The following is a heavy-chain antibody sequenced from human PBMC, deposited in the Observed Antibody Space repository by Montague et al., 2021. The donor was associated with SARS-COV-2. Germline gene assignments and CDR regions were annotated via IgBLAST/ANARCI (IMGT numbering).Heavy chain of an antibody. CDR2: INYSGST. V-gene: IGHV4-59*01. J-gene: IGHJ4*02. D-gene: IGHD6-13*01. Sequence: SETLSLTCTVSGDSMNNYYWSWIRQPPGKGLEWIGYINYSGSTHYNPSLQSRVTLSKDTSKNQFSLRLTSVTAADTAMYFCARDPIYRSSWYAYFDYWGQGTLVTVSS. CDR3: ARDPIYRSSWYAYFDY. CDR1: GDSMNNYY.